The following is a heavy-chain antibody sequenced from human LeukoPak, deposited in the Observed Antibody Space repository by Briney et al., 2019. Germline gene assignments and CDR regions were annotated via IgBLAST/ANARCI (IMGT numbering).Heavy chain of an antibody. D-gene: IGHD6-13*01. CDR2: INHRGGT. Sequence: SETLSLTCAVYGGSFSNYYWSWIRQPPGKGLEWIGEINHRGGTNSNPSLKSRVTSSVDTSKTQFSLRLSSVTAADTAVYYCARGKTPSSWYPDYWGQGTLVTVSS. CDR1: GGSFSNYY. J-gene: IGHJ4*02. CDR3: ARGKTPSSWYPDY. V-gene: IGHV4-34*01.